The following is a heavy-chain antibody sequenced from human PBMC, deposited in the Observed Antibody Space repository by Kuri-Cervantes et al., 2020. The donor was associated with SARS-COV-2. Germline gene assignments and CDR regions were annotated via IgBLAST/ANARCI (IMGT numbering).Heavy chain of an antibody. CDR1: GFTFSSYS. D-gene: IGHD2-2*01. CDR3: ARAGKSKRGTGPKYQLLNNWFDP. V-gene: IGHV4-34*01. CDR2: INHSGST. J-gene: IGHJ5*02. Sequence: GSLRLSCAASGFTFSSYSMNWARQPPGKGLEWIGEINHSGSTNYNPSLKSRVTISVDTSKNQFSLKLSSVTAADTAVYYCARAGKSKRGTGPKYQLLNNWFDPWGQGTLVTVSS.